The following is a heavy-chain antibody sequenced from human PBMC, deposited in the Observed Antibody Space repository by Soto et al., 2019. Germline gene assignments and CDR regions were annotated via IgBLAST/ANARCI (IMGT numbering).Heavy chain of an antibody. CDR1: GYTFTSYA. D-gene: IGHD3-3*01. V-gene: IGHV1-3*01. CDR2: INAGNGNT. CDR3: ARSRIRFLEWFRDAFDI. Sequence: ASVKVSCKASGYTFTSYAMHWVRQAPGQRLEWMGWINAGNGNTKYSQKFQGRVTITRDTSASTAYMELSSLRSEDTAVYYCARSRIRFLEWFRDAFDIWGQGTMVTVSS. J-gene: IGHJ3*02.